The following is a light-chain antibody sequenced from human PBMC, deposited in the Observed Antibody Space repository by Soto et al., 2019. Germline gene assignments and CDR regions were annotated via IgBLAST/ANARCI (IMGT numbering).Light chain of an antibody. Sequence: AIRMTQSPSSFSASTGDRVTITCRASQGISSYLAWYQQKPGKAPKLLIYAASTLQSGVPSRFSGSGSGTDFTLTISCLQYEDFETYYCHQYYSYHRTLGQGTKADIK. J-gene: IGKJ1*01. CDR3: HQYYSYHRT. CDR2: AAS. CDR1: QGISSY. V-gene: IGKV1-8*01.